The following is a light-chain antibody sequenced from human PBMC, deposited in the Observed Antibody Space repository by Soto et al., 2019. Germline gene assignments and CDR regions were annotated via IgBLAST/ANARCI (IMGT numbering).Light chain of an antibody. CDR2: NAA. CDR1: QSISSS. J-gene: IGKJ1*01. V-gene: IGKV3-11*01. Sequence: EIVLTQSPVTLSLSPGERATLSCRASQSISSSLAWYQQKPGQAPRLLIYNAANRATGIPARFSGSGSGTDFTLNISSLEPEDFAVYYCQQRSNWPRTFGQGTKVEIK. CDR3: QQRSNWPRT.